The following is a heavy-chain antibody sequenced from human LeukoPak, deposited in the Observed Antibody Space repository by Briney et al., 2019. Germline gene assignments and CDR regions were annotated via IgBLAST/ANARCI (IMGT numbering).Heavy chain of an antibody. V-gene: IGHV3-66*01. CDR1: GFTVSSNY. Sequence: GGSLRLSCAASGFTVSSNYMSWVRQAPGKGLEWVSVIYSGGSTYYADSVKGRFTISRDNSKNTLYLQTNSLRAEDTAVYYCARDIGVGATTTFDYWGQGTLVTVSS. CDR2: IYSGGST. J-gene: IGHJ4*02. CDR3: ARDIGVGATTTFDY. D-gene: IGHD1-26*01.